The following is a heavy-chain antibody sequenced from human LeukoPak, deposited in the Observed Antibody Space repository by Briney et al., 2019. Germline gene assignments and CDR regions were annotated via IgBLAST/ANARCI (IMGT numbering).Heavy chain of an antibody. J-gene: IGHJ6*03. CDR2: IYYSGTT. CDR1: GYSISNAYY. Sequence: SETLSLTCTVSGYSISNAYYWSWIRQPPGKGLDCIGYIYYSGTTNYNPSLKSRVTISLDTSKNQFSLKLTSVTAADTAVYYCARVSWFPGTSYYYMDVWGKGTTVTVSS. V-gene: IGHV4-61*01. CDR3: ARVSWFPGTSYYYMDV. D-gene: IGHD1-1*01.